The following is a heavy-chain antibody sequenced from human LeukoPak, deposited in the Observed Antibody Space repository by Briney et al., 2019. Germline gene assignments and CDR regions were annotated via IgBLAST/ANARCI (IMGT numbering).Heavy chain of an antibody. V-gene: IGHV3-23*01. J-gene: IGHJ4*02. CDR3: AKGRDGYISH. CDR2: ISGSGGTT. CDR1: GFNFINYG. D-gene: IGHD5-24*01. Sequence: GGSLRLSCAASGFNFINYGMTWVRQAPGKGLEWVSVISGSGGTTHYADSVKGRFTISRDNSKNTLYLQMNSLRAEDTAVYYCAKGRDGYISHWGQGTLVTVSS.